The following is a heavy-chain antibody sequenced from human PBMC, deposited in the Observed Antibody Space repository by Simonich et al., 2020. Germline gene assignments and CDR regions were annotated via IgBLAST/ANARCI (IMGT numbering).Heavy chain of an antibody. J-gene: IGHJ4*02. D-gene: IGHD7-27*01. CDR3: ASRLTGDRRSFDY. V-gene: IGHV4-39*01. CDR2: IYYSGIT. Sequence: QLQLQESGPGLVKPSETLSLTCTVPGCSISRSSYYWGWFRPPPGKVLEWVGSIYYSGITHNHPSLKSRVTKSVDTSKNQFSLKLSSGTAADTAVYYCASRLTGDRRSFDYWGQGTLVTVSS. CDR1: GCSISRSSYY.